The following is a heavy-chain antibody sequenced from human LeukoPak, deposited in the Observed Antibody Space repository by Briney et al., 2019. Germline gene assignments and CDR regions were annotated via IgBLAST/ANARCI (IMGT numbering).Heavy chain of an antibody. CDR3: ARRDDGGNSHFDY. D-gene: IGHD4-23*01. CDR1: GYSFASLW. V-gene: IGHV5-51*01. Sequence: GESLKISCNGSGYSFASLWIGWVRQMPGRGLEWMGIIYPADSDTRYSPSFEGQVTISADKSISTAYLQWNSLKASDTAMYYCARRDDGGNSHFDYWGQGTLVTVSS. CDR2: IYPADSDT. J-gene: IGHJ4*02.